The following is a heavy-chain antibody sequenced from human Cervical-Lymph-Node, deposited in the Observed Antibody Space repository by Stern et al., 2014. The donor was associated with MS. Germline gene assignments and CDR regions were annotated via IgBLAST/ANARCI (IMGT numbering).Heavy chain of an antibody. CDR2: FDPDHDET. CDR1: GYTLSEIS. V-gene: IGHV1-24*01. Sequence: QVQLVQSGAEVKKPGASVKVSCKASGYTLSEISMHWVRQAPGKGLEWMGGFDPDHDETRYAQKFQGRVTMAEDISTDTAYMELSSLRSEDTAVYYCATHRGRVTYYYGMDVWGQGTTVTVSS. D-gene: IGHD2-21*02. J-gene: IGHJ6*02. CDR3: ATHRGRVTYYYGMDV.